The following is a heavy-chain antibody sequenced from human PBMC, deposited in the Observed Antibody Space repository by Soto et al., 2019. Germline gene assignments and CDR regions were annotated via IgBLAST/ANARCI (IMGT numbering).Heavy chain of an antibody. J-gene: IGHJ6*02. CDR2: IRSKAYGGTT. D-gene: IGHD3-3*01. Sequence: GSLILSCTAAGFTLGDYAMSWVRQAPGRGLEWVGFIRSKAYGGTTEYAASVKGRFTISGDDSKSIAYLQMNSLKTEDTAVYYCTRFYDFWSGYYNGRGMDVWGQGNTVTVSS. V-gene: IGHV3-49*04. CDR3: TRFYDFWSGYYNGRGMDV. CDR1: GFTLGDYA.